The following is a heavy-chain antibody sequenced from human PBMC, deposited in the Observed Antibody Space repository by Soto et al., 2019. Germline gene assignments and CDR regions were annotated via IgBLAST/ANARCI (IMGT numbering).Heavy chain of an antibody. V-gene: IGHV3-73*01. Sequence: EVQLVESGGGLVQPGGSLKLSCAVSGFTFSGSAMHWVRQASGKGLEWVGRIRSKSNSYATAYAASVKGRFTISRDDSKNTAYLQMNTLRTGEMAVYNCTRGYGDYVRDYWGQGTLVTVSS. J-gene: IGHJ4*02. CDR1: GFTFSGSA. D-gene: IGHD4-17*01. CDR2: IRSKSNSYAT. CDR3: TRGYGDYVRDY.